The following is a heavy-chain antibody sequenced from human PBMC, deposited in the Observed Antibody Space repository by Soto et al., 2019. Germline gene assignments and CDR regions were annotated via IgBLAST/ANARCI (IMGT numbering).Heavy chain of an antibody. J-gene: IGHJ3*02. V-gene: IGHV1-46*03. CDR1: GYTFTSYY. D-gene: IGHD2-2*01. CDR2: INPSGGST. CDR3: ARDRYPCSSTSCYADAFDI. Sequence: QVQLVQSGAEVKKPGASVKVSCKASGYTFTSYYMHWVRQAPGHGLEWMGVINPSGGSTSYAQKFQGIITTTRDTSTSTVYMALSSLRSEDTAVYYCARDRYPCSSTSCYADAFDIWGQGTMVTVSS.